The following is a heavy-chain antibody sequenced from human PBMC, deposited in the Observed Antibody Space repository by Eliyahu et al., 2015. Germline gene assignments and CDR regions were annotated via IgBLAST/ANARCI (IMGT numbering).Heavy chain of an antibody. Sequence: QITLKESGPPVVKPTQTLTLTCTFSGFALTANGVGVGWVRQPPGKALEWLALPFFHCHVPLRSLSKNRLSITSDTSKNRVVLRLTNVGPEDAGTYYCVHRPATVDGVLVLGVDWFDPWGQGTLITVSS. V-gene: IGHV2-5*05. CDR2: FFHCHV. J-gene: IGHJ5*02. D-gene: IGHD2-21*01. CDR3: VHRPATVDGVLVLGVDWFDP. CDR1: GFALTANGVG.